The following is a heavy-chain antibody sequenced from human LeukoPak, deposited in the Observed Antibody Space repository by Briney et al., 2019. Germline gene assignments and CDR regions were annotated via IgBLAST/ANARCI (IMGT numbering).Heavy chain of an antibody. Sequence: PSETLSLTCAVYGGSFSGYYWSWIRQPPGKGLEWIGEINHSGSTNYNPSLKSRVTISVDTSKNQFSLKLSSVTAADTAVYYCARAANMVRGVMAWFDPWGQGTLVTVSS. J-gene: IGHJ5*02. CDR3: ARAANMVRGVMAWFDP. CDR2: INHSGST. D-gene: IGHD3-10*01. CDR1: GGSFSGYY. V-gene: IGHV4-34*01.